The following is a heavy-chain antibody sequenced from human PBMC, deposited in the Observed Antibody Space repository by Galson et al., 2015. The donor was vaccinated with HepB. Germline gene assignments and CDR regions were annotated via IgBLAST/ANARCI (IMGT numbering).Heavy chain of an antibody. CDR2: IDSSGST. D-gene: IGHD3-3*01. V-gene: IGHV4-59*01. CDR1: HGSISRYY. CDR3: ARADFDFWSGFSPSGEQRVYYFDR. J-gene: IGHJ4*02. Sequence: ETLSLTCTVSHGSISRYYWSWIRQSPGKGPEWIGNIDSSGSTKFNPSLKSRVSLSVDMSKNQFSLKMNSLTAADTAVYYCARADFDFWSGFSPSGEQRVYYFDRWGRGTLVIVSS.